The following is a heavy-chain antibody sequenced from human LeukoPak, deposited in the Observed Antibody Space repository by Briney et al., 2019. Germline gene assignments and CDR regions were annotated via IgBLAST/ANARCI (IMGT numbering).Heavy chain of an antibody. CDR3: ARGGAHMITFGGVIVIGWFDP. CDR1: GYTFTGYY. CDR2: INPNSGGT. Sequence: ASVKVSCTASGYTFTGYYMHWVRQAPGQGLEWMGRINPNSGGTNYAQKFQGRVTMTRDTSISTAYMELSRLRSDDTAVYYCARGGAHMITFGGVIVIGWFDPWGQGTLVTVSS. J-gene: IGHJ5*02. V-gene: IGHV1-2*06. D-gene: IGHD3-16*02.